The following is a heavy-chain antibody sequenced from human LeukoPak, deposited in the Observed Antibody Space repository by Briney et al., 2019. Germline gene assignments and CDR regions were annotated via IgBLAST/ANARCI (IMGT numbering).Heavy chain of an antibody. CDR3: AKWPPLGGQTDS. D-gene: IGHD3-16*01. CDR1: GGSMSVYY. J-gene: IGHJ4*02. Sequence: SETLSLTCTVSGGSMSVYYWTWIRQPPGKGLEWIGYTSYSGSTNYNPSLKSRANISVDTSKNHASLNLSSVTAADTAVYYCAKWPPLGGQTDSWGQGTLVIVST. CDR2: TSYSGST. V-gene: IGHV4-59*01.